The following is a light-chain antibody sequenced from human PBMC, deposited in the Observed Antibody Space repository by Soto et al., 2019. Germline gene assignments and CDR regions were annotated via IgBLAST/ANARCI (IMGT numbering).Light chain of an antibody. Sequence: EIVMTQSPATLSVSPGERATLSCRASQSVSSNLAWYQQKPGQAPRLLIYGASTRATGIPARFSGSGSGTEFTLTISSLQSEDFAVYYCQHYNNWPPWTFGQGTKVVLK. CDR2: GAS. V-gene: IGKV3-15*01. J-gene: IGKJ1*01. CDR1: QSVSSN. CDR3: QHYNNWPPWT.